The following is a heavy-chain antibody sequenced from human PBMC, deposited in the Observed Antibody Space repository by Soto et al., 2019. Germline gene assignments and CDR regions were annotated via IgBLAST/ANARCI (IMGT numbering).Heavy chain of an antibody. CDR2: IYYSGST. CDR3: ARDFSSRYCSSTSCYIDIYGMDV. J-gene: IGHJ6*02. D-gene: IGHD2-2*02. V-gene: IGHV4-59*11. CDR1: GGSISSHY. Sequence: SETLSLTCTVSGGSISSHYWSWIRQPPGKGLEWIGYIYYSGSTNYNPSLKSRVTISVDTSKNQFSLKLSSVTAADTAVYYCARDFSSRYCSSTSCYIDIYGMDVWGQGTTVTVSS.